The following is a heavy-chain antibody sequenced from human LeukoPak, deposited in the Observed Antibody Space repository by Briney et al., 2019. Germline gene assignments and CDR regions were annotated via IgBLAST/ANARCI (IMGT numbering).Heavy chain of an antibody. V-gene: IGHV3-7*01. D-gene: IGHD3-22*01. Sequence: GGSLRLSCAASGFTFSSYWMSWVRQAPGKGLEWVANIKQDGSEKYYVDSVKGRFTISRDNAKNSLYLQMNSLRAEDTAVYYCARDAYDSSGYFRSHYYCYYGMDVWGQGTTVTVSS. J-gene: IGHJ6*02. CDR1: GFTFSSYW. CDR2: IKQDGSEK. CDR3: ARDAYDSSGYFRSHYYCYYGMDV.